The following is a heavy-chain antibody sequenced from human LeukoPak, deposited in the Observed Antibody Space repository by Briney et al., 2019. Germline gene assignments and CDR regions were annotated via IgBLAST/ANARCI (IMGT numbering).Heavy chain of an antibody. CDR3: ARVGSDYYDSSGYRGAFDI. J-gene: IGHJ3*02. Sequence: ASVKVSCKASGYTFTSYYIHWVRQAPGQGLEWMGIINPSGGSTSYAQKFQGRVTMTRDTSTSTVYMELSSLRSEDTAVYYCARVGSDYYDSSGYRGAFDIWGQGTMVTVSS. CDR1: GYTFTSYY. D-gene: IGHD3-22*01. V-gene: IGHV1-46*01. CDR2: INPSGGST.